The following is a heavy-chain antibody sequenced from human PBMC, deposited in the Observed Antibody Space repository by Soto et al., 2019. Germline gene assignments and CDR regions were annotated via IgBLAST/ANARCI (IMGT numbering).Heavy chain of an antibody. J-gene: IGHJ4*02. CDR3: ARGPSIFGVVIPFDY. V-gene: IGHV3-33*01. CDR2: IWYDGSSK. D-gene: IGHD3-3*01. CDR1: GFTFSSYG. Sequence: QVQLVESGGGVVQPGRSLRLSCAASGFTFSSYGMHWVRQAPGKGLEWVEVIWYDGSSKYYADSVKGRFTISRDNSKNTLYLQMNSLRAEDTAVYYCARGPSIFGVVIPFDYWGQGTLVTVSS.